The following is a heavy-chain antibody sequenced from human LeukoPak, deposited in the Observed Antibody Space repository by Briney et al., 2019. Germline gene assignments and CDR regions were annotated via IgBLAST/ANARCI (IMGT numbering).Heavy chain of an antibody. V-gene: IGHV1-18*01. J-gene: IGHJ4*02. D-gene: IGHD3-3*01. CDR1: GYTFTSYG. CDR3: ARCRYDFGSGYSYYFDY. CDR2: ISAFYGNT. Sequence: ASVKVSCKASGYTFTSYGISWVRQAPGQGLEWMGGISAFYGNTNYAQKLQGRVTMTTDTSTSTAYMEPRSLRSDDTAVYYCARCRYDFGSGYSYYFDYWGQGTLVTVSS.